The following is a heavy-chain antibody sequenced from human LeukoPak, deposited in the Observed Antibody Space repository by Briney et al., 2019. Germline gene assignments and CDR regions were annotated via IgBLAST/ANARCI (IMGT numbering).Heavy chain of an antibody. J-gene: IGHJ4*02. CDR2: INHSGST. V-gene: IGHV4-34*01. D-gene: IGHD2-15*01. Sequence: GSLRLSCAASGFTFGSYGMSWVRQAPGKGLEWIGEINHSGSTNYNPSLKSRVTISVDTSKNQFSLKLSSVTAADTAVYYCARRQVRYCSGGSCSYPSRYYFDYWGQGTLVTVSS. CDR1: GFTFGSYG. CDR3: ARRQVRYCSGGSCSYPSRYYFDY.